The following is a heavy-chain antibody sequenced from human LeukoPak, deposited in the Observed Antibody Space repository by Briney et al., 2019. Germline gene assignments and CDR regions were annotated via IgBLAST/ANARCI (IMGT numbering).Heavy chain of an antibody. V-gene: IGHV5-51*01. CDR3: ARQGEYYDILTGASHFDY. CDR1: GYSFTSYW. J-gene: IGHJ4*02. Sequence: GESLKISCKGFGYSFTSYWIGWVRQMPGKGLEWMGIIYPGDSDTRYSPSFQGQVTISADKSISTASLQWSSLKASDTAMYYCARQGEYYDILTGASHFDYWGQGTLVTVSS. CDR2: IYPGDSDT. D-gene: IGHD3-9*01.